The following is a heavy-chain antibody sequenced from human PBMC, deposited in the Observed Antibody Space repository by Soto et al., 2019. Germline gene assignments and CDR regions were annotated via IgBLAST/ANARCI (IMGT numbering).Heavy chain of an antibody. CDR2: IYYSGST. J-gene: IGHJ4*02. Sequence: QVQLQESGPGLVKPSQTLSLTCTVSGGSISSGDYYWSWILQPPGKGLEWIGYIYYSGSTYYNPSIKSRVTISVDTSKNQCTLKLSSVTAADTAVYYCAGARGAMYVDYWGQGTLVTVSS. CDR3: AGARGAMYVDY. CDR1: GGSISSGDYY. D-gene: IGHD2-2*01. V-gene: IGHV4-30-4*01.